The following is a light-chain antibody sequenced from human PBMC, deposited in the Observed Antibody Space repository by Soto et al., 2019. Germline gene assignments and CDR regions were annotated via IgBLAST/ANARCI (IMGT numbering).Light chain of an antibody. CDR1: QSISSN. CDR2: DAS. V-gene: IGKV3D-20*01. CDR3: QQFGSSHGT. J-gene: IGKJ1*01. Sequence: EIVMTQSPSTLSVSAGERATLSCGASQSISSNLAWYQQKPGQAPRLLIYDASTRATGIPDRFSGSGSGTDFTLTISRLEPEDFAVYYCQQFGSSHGTFGQGTKVDIK.